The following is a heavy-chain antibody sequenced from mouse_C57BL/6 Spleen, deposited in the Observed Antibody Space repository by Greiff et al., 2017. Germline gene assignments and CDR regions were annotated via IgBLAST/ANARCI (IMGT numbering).Heavy chain of an antibody. V-gene: IGHV1-50*01. Sequence: QVQLQQPGAELVKPGASVKLSCKASGYTFTSYWMQWVKQRPGQGLEWIGEIDPSDSYTNYNQKFKGKATLTVDTSSSTAYMQLSSLTSEDSAVYYCARFVPYDLRWYVDVWGTGTTVTVSS. D-gene: IGHD2-4*01. J-gene: IGHJ1*03. CDR3: ARFVPYDLRWYVDV. CDR2: IDPSDSYT. CDR1: GYTFTSYW.